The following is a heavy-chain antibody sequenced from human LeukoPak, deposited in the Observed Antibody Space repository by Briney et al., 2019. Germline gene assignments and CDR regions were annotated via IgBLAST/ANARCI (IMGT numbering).Heavy chain of an antibody. V-gene: IGHV4-4*07. CDR1: GGSISSYY. CDR2: IYTSGST. J-gene: IGHJ6*02. CDR3: ARVWAATIYYYGMDV. Sequence: SETLSLTCTVSGGSISSYYWSWIRQPAGKGLEWIGRIYTSGSTNYNPSLKSRVTMSVDTSKNQFSLKLSSVTAADTAVYYCARVWAATIYYYGMDVWGQGTTVTVSS. D-gene: IGHD3/OR15-3a*01.